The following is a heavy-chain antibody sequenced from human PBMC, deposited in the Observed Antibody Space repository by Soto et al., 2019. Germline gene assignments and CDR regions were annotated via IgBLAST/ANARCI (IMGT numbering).Heavy chain of an antibody. CDR3: GRDINSHANFIAP. D-gene: IGHD5-18*01. J-gene: IGHJ5*02. V-gene: IGHV4-30-4*01. CDR1: GGYIHVGGYY. Sequence: SETLALTYSVSGGYIHVGGYYWTWIRQRPGKGLEWMGYIYYTGKNYYNPSLESRLTMSVDRAKNQFSLRLTSVTAADTAVHLCGRDINSHANFIAPWGHGTLVTVSA. CDR2: IYYTGKN.